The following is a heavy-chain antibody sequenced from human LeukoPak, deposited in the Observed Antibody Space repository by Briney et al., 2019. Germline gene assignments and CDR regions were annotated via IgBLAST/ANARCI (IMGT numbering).Heavy chain of an antibody. Sequence: ASVKVSCKPSRDTFTGYYMHWVRQAPGQGLEWMGRINPNSGGTNYAQKLHGRVTMTRDTSISTAYMELSRLRSDDTAVYYCAREVAGWDFDYWGQGTLVTVSS. CDR3: AREVAGWDFDY. D-gene: IGHD1-14*01. CDR1: RDTFTGYY. V-gene: IGHV1-2*06. J-gene: IGHJ4*02. CDR2: INPNSGGT.